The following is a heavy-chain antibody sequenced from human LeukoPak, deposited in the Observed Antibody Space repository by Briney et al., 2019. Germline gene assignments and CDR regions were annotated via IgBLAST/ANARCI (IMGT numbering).Heavy chain of an antibody. D-gene: IGHD5-12*01. CDR2: ISSSSSYI. V-gene: IGHV3-21*01. CDR1: GFTFSSYS. Sequence: GGSLRLSCAASGFTFSSYSMNWVRQAPGKGLEWVSSISSSSSYIYYADSVKGRFTISRDNAKNSLYLQMNSLRAEDTAVYYCARDGVASGYDGVYYFDYWGQGTLVTVSS. J-gene: IGHJ4*02. CDR3: ARDGVASGYDGVYYFDY.